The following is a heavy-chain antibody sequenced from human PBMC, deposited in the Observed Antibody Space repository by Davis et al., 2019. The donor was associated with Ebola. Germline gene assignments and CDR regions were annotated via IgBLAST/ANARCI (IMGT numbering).Heavy chain of an antibody. J-gene: IGHJ6*04. CDR2: ISSSSSTI. D-gene: IGHD3-3*01. CDR1: GFTFSSYS. Sequence: GESLKISCAASGFTFSSYSMTWVRQAPGNGLEWVSYISSSSSTIYYADSVKGRFTISRDNAKNSLYLQMNSLRAEDTAVYYCARDLLEPEYYYYGMDVWGKGTTVNVSS. V-gene: IGHV3-48*04. CDR3: ARDLLEPEYYYYGMDV.